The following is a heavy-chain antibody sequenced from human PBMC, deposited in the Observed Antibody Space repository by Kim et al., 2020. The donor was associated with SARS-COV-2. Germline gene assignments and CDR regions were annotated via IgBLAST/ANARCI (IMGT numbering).Heavy chain of an antibody. D-gene: IGHD5-18*01. Sequence: SETLSLTCTVSGGSISSGGYYWSWIRQHPGKGLEWIGYIYYSGSTYYNPSLKSRVTISVDTSKNQFSLKLSSVTAADTAVYYCARSSGYSYSDAFDIWGQGTMVTVSS. CDR2: IYYSGST. J-gene: IGHJ3*02. CDR3: ARSSGYSYSDAFDI. CDR1: GGSISSGGYY. V-gene: IGHV4-31*03.